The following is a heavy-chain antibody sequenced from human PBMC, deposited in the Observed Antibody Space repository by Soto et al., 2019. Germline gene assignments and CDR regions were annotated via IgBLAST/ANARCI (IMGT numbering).Heavy chain of an antibody. Sequence: ASVKVSCKASGYTFTSYAMHWVRQAPGQGLEWMGWINPKTGGTNYVQKFQGRVTMTRDTSITTAYMELSRLRSDDTAVYYCARDVAGSDYFDSWGQGTLVTVSS. CDR3: ARDVAGSDYFDS. CDR2: INPKTGGT. CDR1: GYTFTSYA. J-gene: IGHJ4*02. V-gene: IGHV1-2*02.